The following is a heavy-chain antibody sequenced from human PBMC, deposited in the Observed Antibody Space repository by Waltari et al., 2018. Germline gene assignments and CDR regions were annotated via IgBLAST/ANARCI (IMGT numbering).Heavy chain of an antibody. J-gene: IGHJ6*02. CDR3: AGGASGMDV. Sequence: QVQLQESGPGLVKPSATLSLICTVPGGSIRSHYWSWIRQPPGKGLEWIGYIYYSGSTNYNPSLKSRVTISVDTSKNQFSLKLSSVTAADTAVYYCAGGASGMDVWGQGTTVTVSS. D-gene: IGHD5-12*01. CDR1: GGSIRSHY. CDR2: IYYSGST. V-gene: IGHV4-59*11.